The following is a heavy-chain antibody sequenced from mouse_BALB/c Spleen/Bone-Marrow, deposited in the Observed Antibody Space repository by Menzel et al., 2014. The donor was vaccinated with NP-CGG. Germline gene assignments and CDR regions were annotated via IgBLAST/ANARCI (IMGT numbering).Heavy chain of an antibody. V-gene: IGHV4-1*02. J-gene: IGHJ2*01. D-gene: IGHD2-1*01. CDR3: ARNGYYGYSDY. Sequence: VQLQQSGGGLVQPGGFLKLSCAASGFDFSRYWMSWVRQAPGKGLEWIGEINPDSSTINYTPSLKDKFIISRDNAKNTLYLQMSKVRSEDTALYYCARNGYYGYSDYWGQGTTLTVSS. CDR1: GFDFSRYW. CDR2: INPDSSTI.